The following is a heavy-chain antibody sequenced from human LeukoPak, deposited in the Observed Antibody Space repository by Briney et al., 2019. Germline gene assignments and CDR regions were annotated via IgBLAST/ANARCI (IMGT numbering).Heavy chain of an antibody. D-gene: IGHD3-10*01. CDR1: GGSFRGYY. CDR3: ARALGLLWFGVTPGVSGWFDP. CDR2: INHSGST. Sequence: SETLYPTCAVYGGSFRGYYWSWIRPPPGQGLEWIGEINHSGSTKYKPSLKSGVTISVDTSKNQFSLKLSSVTSADTAVYYCARALGLLWFGVTPGVSGWFDPWGQGTLVTVSS. V-gene: IGHV4-34*01. J-gene: IGHJ5*02.